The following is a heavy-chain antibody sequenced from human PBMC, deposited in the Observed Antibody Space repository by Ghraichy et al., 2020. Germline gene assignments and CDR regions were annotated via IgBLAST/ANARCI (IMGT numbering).Heavy chain of an antibody. D-gene: IGHD1-26*01. CDR1: GGSISSYY. CDR3: ARDLEHSVGATRGNDAFDI. V-gene: IGHV4-59*01. CDR2: IYYSGST. J-gene: IGHJ3*02. Sequence: SETLSLTCTVSGGSISSYYWSWIRQPPGKGLEWIGYIYYSGSTNYNPSLKSRVTISVDTSKNQFSLKLSSVTAADTAVYYCARDLEHSVGATRGNDAFDIWGQGTMVTVSS.